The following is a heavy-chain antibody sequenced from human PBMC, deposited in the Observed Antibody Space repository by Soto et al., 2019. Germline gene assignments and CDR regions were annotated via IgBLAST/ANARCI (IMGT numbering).Heavy chain of an antibody. CDR2: FSWNSGSI. D-gene: IGHD6-19*01. J-gene: IGHJ4*02. V-gene: IGHV3-9*01. CDR1: GFTFDDYA. CDR3: AKDRGLVLSFYFDY. Sequence: DVQLVESGGGLVQPGRSLRLSCAASGFTFDDYAMHLVRQAPGKGLEWVSGFSWNSGSIGYPDSVKGRFTISRDNAKNSLYLQMNSLSAEDTALYYCAKDRGLVLSFYFDYWGQGTLVTVSS.